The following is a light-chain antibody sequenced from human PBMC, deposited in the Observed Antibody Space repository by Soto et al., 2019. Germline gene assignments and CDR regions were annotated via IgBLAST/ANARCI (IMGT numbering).Light chain of an antibody. V-gene: IGLV2-14*01. CDR3: SSYTSSSTRV. J-gene: IGLJ3*02. Sequence: QSALTQPASVSGSPGQSITISCTGTSIDVGGYNYVSWYQQHPGKAPNLMIYEVSNRPSGVSNRFSGSKSGNTASLTISGLQAEDEADYYCSSYTSSSTRVFGGGTKLTVL. CDR1: SIDVGGYNY. CDR2: EVS.